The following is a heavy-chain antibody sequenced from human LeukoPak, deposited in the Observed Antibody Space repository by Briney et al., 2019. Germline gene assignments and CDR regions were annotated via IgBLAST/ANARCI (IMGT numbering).Heavy chain of an antibody. J-gene: IGHJ4*02. D-gene: IGHD6-19*01. Sequence: ASVKVSCKASGYTFTGYYMHWVRQAPGQGLEWMGWINPNSGGTNYAQKFQGRVTTTRDTSISTAYMELSRLRSDDTAVYYCARVIFVAAAFDYWGQGTLVTVSS. V-gene: IGHV1-2*02. CDR1: GYTFTGYY. CDR2: INPNSGGT. CDR3: ARVIFVAAAFDY.